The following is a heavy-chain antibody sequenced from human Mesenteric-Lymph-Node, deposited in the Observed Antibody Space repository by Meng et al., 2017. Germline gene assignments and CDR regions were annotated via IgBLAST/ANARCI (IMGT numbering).Heavy chain of an antibody. CDR2: IYHSGST. CDR1: GGSISSINW. CDR3: ARGKQDAWELLAY. D-gene: IGHD1-26*01. Sequence: QVPLQESGPGLVKPSETLSLTCAVSGGSISSINWWTWVRQPPGKGLEWIGEIYHSGSTNYNPSLKSRVTISVDKSKNQFSLKLSSVTAADTAVYYCARGKQDAWELLAYWGQGALVTVSS. V-gene: IGHV4-4*02. J-gene: IGHJ4*02.